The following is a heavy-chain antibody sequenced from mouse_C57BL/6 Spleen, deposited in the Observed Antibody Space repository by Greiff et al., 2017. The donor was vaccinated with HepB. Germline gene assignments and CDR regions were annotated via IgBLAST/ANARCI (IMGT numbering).Heavy chain of an antibody. D-gene: IGHD1-1*01. J-gene: IGHJ1*03. Sequence: VQLKESGGGLVKPGGSLKLSCAASGFTFSSYAMSWVRQTPEKRLEWVATISDGGSYTYYPDNVKGRFTISRDNAKNNLYLQMSHLKSEDTAMYYCARDHYGSSYPYWYFDVWGTGTTVTVSS. CDR1: GFTFSSYA. CDR3: ARDHYGSSYPYWYFDV. V-gene: IGHV5-4*01. CDR2: ISDGGSYT.